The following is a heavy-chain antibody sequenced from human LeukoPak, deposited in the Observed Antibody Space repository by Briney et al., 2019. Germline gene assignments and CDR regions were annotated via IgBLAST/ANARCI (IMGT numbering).Heavy chain of an antibody. V-gene: IGHV3-7*01. CDR1: GFTFSADW. J-gene: IGHJ4*02. D-gene: IGHD6-19*01. Sequence: GGSLRLSCAASGFTFSADWMAWVRQAPGKGLEWVANIKQDGSEKYYVASVKGRFTISRDNSKNSLYLQMNSLRADDTADYYCTRHYGWSNYNWGQGTLVTVSS. CDR3: TRHYGWSNYN. CDR2: IKQDGSEK.